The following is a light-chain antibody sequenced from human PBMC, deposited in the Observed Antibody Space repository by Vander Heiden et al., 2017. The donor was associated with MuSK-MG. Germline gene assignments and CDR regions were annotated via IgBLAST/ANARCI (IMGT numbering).Light chain of an antibody. CDR1: SSNIGAGYD. CDR3: QSYDSSLSVYVV. CDR2: GNS. J-gene: IGLJ2*01. V-gene: IGLV1-40*01. Sequence: PISCTGSSSNIGAGYDVHGYQQLPGTAPKLLIYGNSNRPSGVPDRFSGSKSGTSASLAITGLQAEDEADYYCQSYDSSLSVYVVFGGGTKLTVL.